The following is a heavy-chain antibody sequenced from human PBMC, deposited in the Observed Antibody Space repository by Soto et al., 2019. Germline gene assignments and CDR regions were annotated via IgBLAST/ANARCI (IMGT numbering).Heavy chain of an antibody. V-gene: IGHV1-69*01. D-gene: IGHD3-22*01. J-gene: IGHJ4*02. CDR2: IVPVFGKA. CDR3: ARDGTLYDSSAYYYVY. Sequence: QVQLVQSGAEVKKPGSSVKVSCKASGGTFSRSAINWVRQAPGQGLEWMGGIVPVFGKANYAQKFQGRVTITADESTSTGYTELRSLTSEDTAVYFCARDGTLYDSSAYYYVYWGQGTLVTVSS. CDR1: GGTFSRSA.